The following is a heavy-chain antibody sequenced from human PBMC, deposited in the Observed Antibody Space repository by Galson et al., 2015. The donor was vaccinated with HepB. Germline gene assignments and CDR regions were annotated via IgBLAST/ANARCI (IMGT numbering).Heavy chain of an antibody. J-gene: IGHJ6*02. CDR1: GYTFTRYA. CDR3: ARTTKIHYYYAMDV. D-gene: IGHD1-1*01. CDR2: ISALIGNT. V-gene: IGHV1-18*01. Sequence: SVKVSCKASGYTFTRYAISWVRQAPGQGLEWMGWISALIGNTAYVQKFQGRLTMTTDTSTSTAYMELRSLRSDDTVVYYCARTTKIHYYYAMDVWGQGATVTVSS.